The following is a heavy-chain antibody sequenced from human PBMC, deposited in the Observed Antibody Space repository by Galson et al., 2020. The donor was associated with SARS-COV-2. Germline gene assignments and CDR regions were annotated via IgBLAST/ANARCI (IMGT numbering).Heavy chain of an antibody. Sequence: SETLSLTCAVSGGSISSGGYSWTWIRQPPGKGLEWIGYIYQSGATHYNPSLKSRLTISVDRSKNQLSLDLRSVNVADSAVYYCARRYTYGLSPYWYFDLWGRGT. V-gene: IGHV4-30-2*01. CDR1: GGSISSGGYS. D-gene: IGHD5-18*01. CDR3: ARRYTYGLSPYWYFDL. J-gene: IGHJ2*01. CDR2: IYQSGAT.